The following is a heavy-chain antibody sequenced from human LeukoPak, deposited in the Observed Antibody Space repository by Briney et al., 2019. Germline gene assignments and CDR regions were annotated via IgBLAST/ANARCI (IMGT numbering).Heavy chain of an antibody. D-gene: IGHD1-26*01. V-gene: IGHV3-21*01. CDR1: GFTFSSYS. CDR3: ARVIRQYWELLAD. Sequence: GGSLRLSCAASGFTFSSYSMNWVRQAPGKGLEWVSSISSSSSYIYYADSVEGRFTISRDNAKNSLYLQMNSLRAEDTAVYYCARVIRQYWELLADWGQGTLVTVSS. CDR2: ISSSSSYI. J-gene: IGHJ4*02.